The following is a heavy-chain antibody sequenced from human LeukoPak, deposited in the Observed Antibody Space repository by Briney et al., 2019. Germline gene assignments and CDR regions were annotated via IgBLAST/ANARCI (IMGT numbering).Heavy chain of an antibody. V-gene: IGHV4-39*01. CDR2: IYYSGST. CDR3: ASLSRRSIAVALDV. Sequence: PSETLSLTCTVSGGSIRSSTYYWGWIRQPPGKGLEWIGSIYYSGSTYYNPSLKSRVTISVDTSKNQFSLKLSSVTAADTAVYYCASLSRRSIAVALDVWGQGTTVTVSS. D-gene: IGHD6-19*01. CDR1: GGSIRSSTYY. J-gene: IGHJ6*02.